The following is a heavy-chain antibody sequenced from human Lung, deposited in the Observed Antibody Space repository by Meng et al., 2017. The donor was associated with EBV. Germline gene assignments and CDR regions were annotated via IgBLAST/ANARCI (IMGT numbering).Heavy chain of an antibody. D-gene: IGHD3-10*01. Sequence: VQLLILGYMLNEPWSPCRVSSKASGNHCNTFSMHWVRTAPGQGLEWMGVINPSGGSSIYAQRFQGRVTMTSDTSTTTVYMDLSSLRSEDTAVYYCSRGTPGRRYADYWGQGTLVTVSS. V-gene: IGHV1-46*02. J-gene: IGHJ4*02. CDR3: SRGTPGRRYADY. CDR1: GNHCNTFS. CDR2: INPSGGSS.